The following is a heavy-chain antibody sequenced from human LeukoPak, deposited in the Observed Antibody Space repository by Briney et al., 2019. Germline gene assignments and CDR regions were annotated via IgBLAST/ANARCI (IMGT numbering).Heavy chain of an antibody. J-gene: IGHJ3*02. CDR2: IFASGST. Sequence: SETLSLTCTVSGGSISSYSWSWIRQPAGKGLEWIGRIFASGSTKYNPSLKSRVTISVDKSKNQFSLKLSSVAAADTAVYYCARHSSRYDAFNIWGQGTMVTVSS. V-gene: IGHV4-4*07. CDR3: ARHSSRYDAFNI. D-gene: IGHD3-9*01. CDR1: GGSISSYS.